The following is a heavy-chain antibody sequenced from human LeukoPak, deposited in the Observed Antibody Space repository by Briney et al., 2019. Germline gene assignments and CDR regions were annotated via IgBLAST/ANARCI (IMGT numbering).Heavy chain of an antibody. Sequence: AGGSLRLSCAASGFTFDDYGMSWVRQAPGKGLEWVSGINWNGGSTGYADSVKGRFTISRDNAKNSLYLQMNSLRAEDTALCYCARDLLGGNSGGYFDYWGQGTLVTVSS. V-gene: IGHV3-20*04. CDR2: INWNGGST. CDR3: ARDLLGGNSGGYFDY. D-gene: IGHD4-23*01. J-gene: IGHJ4*02. CDR1: GFTFDDYG.